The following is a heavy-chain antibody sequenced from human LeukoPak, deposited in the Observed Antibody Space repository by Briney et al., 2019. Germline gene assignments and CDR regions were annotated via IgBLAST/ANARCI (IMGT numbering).Heavy chain of an antibody. J-gene: IGHJ4*02. D-gene: IGHD5-12*01. CDR2: INWNGGST. CDR1: GFTFDDYG. CDR3: ARDLGYSGYVPHDY. Sequence: GGSLRLSCAASGFTFDDYGMSWVRQAPGKGLEWVSGINWNGGSTGYADSVKGRFTISRDNAKNSLYLQMNSLRAEDTALYYCARDLGYSGYVPHDYWGQGTLVTVSS. V-gene: IGHV3-20*04.